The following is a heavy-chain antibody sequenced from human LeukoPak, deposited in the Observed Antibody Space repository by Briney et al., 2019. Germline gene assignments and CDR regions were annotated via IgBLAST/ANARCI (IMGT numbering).Heavy chain of an antibody. CDR3: ARLINGSPGDY. V-gene: IGHV4-39*01. CDR2: LYYTGIT. D-gene: IGHD1-26*01. CDR1: GGSISNAAYH. J-gene: IGHJ4*02. Sequence: KPSETLSLTCTVSGGSISNAAYHWGWIRQPPGKGLEWIGSLYYTGITYYNPSLKSRVTISADTSKNQFSLKVTPVTAADTAVYYCARLINGSPGDYWGQGTLVTVSS.